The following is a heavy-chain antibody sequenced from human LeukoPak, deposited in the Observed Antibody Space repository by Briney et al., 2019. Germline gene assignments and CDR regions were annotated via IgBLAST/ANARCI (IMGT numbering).Heavy chain of an antibody. D-gene: IGHD3-22*01. V-gene: IGHV4-38-2*01. Sequence: SETLSLTXAVSGYSISSGYYWGWIRQSPGKGLEWIGTIHHSGSTYYNPSLKSRVTISVDRSKNQFSLRLSSVTAADTAVYYCARQDVSGYYSSYWYFDLWGRGTLVTVSS. J-gene: IGHJ2*01. CDR2: IHHSGST. CDR1: GYSISSGYY. CDR3: ARQDVSGYYSSYWYFDL.